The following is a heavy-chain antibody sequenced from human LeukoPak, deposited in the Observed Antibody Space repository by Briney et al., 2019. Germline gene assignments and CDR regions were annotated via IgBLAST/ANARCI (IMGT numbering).Heavy chain of an antibody. CDR2: IKNDGAVK. CDR1: GFTFSYHW. CDR3: ARDPGYYGSGSQYFDY. V-gene: IGHV3-7*01. J-gene: IGHJ4*02. D-gene: IGHD3-10*01. Sequence: PGGSLTLSCAASGFTFSYHWMTWVRQAPGKGLEWVANIKNDGAVKNYVDSVKGRFTISRDNAKNSLYLQMNSLRDEDTAVYYCARDPGYYGSGSQYFDYCGQGTLVTVSS.